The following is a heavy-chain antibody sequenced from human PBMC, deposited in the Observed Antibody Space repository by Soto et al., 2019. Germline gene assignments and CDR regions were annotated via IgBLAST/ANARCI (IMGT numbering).Heavy chain of an antibody. D-gene: IGHD5-18*01. CDR3: ASGIQLWLRRINNGDSG. V-gene: IGHV1-69*12. Sequence: QVQLVQSGAEVKKPESSVKVSCKAPGGIFRTYAISWVRQAPGQGLEWMGGIIPMFGTANYAQRFQDRVTITADESTNTVYMELSSLRPEDTAVYFCASGIQLWLRRINNGDSGWGQGTLVSVSS. CDR2: IIPMFGTA. CDR1: GGIFRTYA. J-gene: IGHJ4*02.